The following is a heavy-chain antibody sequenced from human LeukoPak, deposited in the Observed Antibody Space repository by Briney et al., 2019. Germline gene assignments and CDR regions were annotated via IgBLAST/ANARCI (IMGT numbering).Heavy chain of an antibody. D-gene: IGHD6-13*01. CDR2: IRYDGSNK. CDR3: ARDLKGSSYGMDV. V-gene: IGHV3-30*02. Sequence: PGGSLRLSCAASGFTFSSYGMHWVRQAPGKGLEWVAFIRYDGSNKYYADSVKGRFTISRDNAKNSLYLQMNSLRAEDTAVYYCARDLKGSSYGMDVWGQGTMVTVSS. CDR1: GFTFSSYG. J-gene: IGHJ6*02.